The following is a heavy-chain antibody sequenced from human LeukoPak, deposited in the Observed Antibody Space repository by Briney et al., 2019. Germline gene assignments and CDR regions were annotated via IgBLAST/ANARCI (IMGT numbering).Heavy chain of an antibody. CDR1: GFTFSSYA. CDR2: ISGSGGST. D-gene: IGHD6-19*01. Sequence: GGSLRLSCAASGFTFSSYAMSWVRQAPGKGLEWVSAISGSGGSTYYADSVKGRFTISRDNSKNTLYLQMNSLRAEDTALYYCARDPGDILVAGTFDYWGQGTLVTVSS. V-gene: IGHV3-23*01. CDR3: ARDPGDILVAGTFDY. J-gene: IGHJ4*02.